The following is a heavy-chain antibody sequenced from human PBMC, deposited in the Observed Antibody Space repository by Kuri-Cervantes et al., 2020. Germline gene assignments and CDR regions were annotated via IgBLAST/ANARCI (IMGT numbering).Heavy chain of an antibody. Sequence: GGSLRLSCSASGSINDHHMSWMRQAPGRGLEWVANLSGLDTDIQSTYSVKCRFVISRDNARRSLYLQMYSLKVEDTGVYYCTRDGTWTGGSWHLPDSWGQGTRVTVSS. CDR1: GSINDHH. D-gene: IGHD3/OR15-3a*01. J-gene: IGHJ4*02. V-gene: IGHV3-11*04. CDR2: LSGLDTDI. CDR3: TRDGTWTGGSWHLPDS.